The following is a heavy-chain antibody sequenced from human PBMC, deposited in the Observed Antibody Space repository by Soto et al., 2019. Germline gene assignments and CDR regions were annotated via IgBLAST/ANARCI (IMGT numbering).Heavy chain of an antibody. CDR2: IYHTGTT. J-gene: IGHJ4*02. Sequence: QVQLQESGPGLVKPSGTLSLTCTVSGDSIGSSNWWTWVRQPPGKGLEWIGEIYHTGTTNYIPSLKSRVTISVDKSKNQFSLRLNSVTAADTAVYYCAGRRDGSGSLDFWGQGTLVTVSS. CDR3: AGRRDGSGSLDF. V-gene: IGHV4-4*02. D-gene: IGHD3-10*01. CDR1: GDSIGSSNW.